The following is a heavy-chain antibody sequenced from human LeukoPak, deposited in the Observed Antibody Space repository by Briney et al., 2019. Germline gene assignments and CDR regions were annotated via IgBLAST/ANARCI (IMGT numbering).Heavy chain of an antibody. V-gene: IGHV4-59*01. Sequence: ASETLSLTCTVSGGSISSYYWSWIRQPPGKGLEWIGYIYYSGSTNYNPSLKSRVTISVDTSKNQFSLKLSSVTAADMAVYYCARFRAAAGLNYFDYWGQGTLVTVSS. CDR2: IYYSGST. CDR3: ARFRAAAGLNYFDY. J-gene: IGHJ4*02. D-gene: IGHD6-13*01. CDR1: GGSISSYY.